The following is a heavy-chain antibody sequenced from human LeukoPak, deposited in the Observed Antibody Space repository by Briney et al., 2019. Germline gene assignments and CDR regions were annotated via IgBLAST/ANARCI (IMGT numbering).Heavy chain of an antibody. Sequence: GGSLRLSCAASGFTFSSYEMNWVRQAPGKGLEWVSYISSSGSTIYYADSVKGRFTFSRDNAKNSLYLQMNSLRAEDTAVYYCAPYYYGSGSATNSFDYWGQGTLVTVSS. J-gene: IGHJ4*02. CDR1: GFTFSSYE. V-gene: IGHV3-48*03. CDR2: ISSSGSTI. D-gene: IGHD3-10*01. CDR3: APYYYGSGSATNSFDY.